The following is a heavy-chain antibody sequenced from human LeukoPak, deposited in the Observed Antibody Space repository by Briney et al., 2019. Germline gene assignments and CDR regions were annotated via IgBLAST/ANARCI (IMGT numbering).Heavy chain of an antibody. CDR2: MNPNSGNT. V-gene: IGHV1-8*01. J-gene: IGHJ5*02. CDR1: GYTFTSYD. CDR3: ARGGHDYGDYVAANRFEP. D-gene: IGHD4-17*01. Sequence: ASVKVSCKASGYTFTSYDINWVRQATGQGLEWMGWMNPNSGNTGYAQKFQGRVTMTRNTSISTAYMELSSLRSEDTAVYYCARGGHDYGDYVAANRFEPWGQGTLVTVSS.